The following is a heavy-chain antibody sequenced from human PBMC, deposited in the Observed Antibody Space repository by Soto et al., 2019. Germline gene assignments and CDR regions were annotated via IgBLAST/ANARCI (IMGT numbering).Heavy chain of an antibody. D-gene: IGHD2-15*01. J-gene: IGHJ4*02. CDR2: ISDSGTTI. V-gene: IGHV3-11*01. CDR1: GITFSNYY. CDR3: AVGGNPRV. Sequence: XGSLIVSWASSGITFSNYYMSWVRQAPGKGLEWVSYISDSGTTIKYVDSVKGRFTCSRDNAKNLLYLQMNSLRAGDTAVYYCAVGGNPRVWGQGALVTVSS.